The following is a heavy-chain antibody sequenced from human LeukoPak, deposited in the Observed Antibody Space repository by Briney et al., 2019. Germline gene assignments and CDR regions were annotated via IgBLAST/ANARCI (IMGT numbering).Heavy chain of an antibody. J-gene: IGHJ4*02. CDR1: GGTFSSYA. V-gene: IGHV1-69*13. Sequence: ASLKVSCKASGGTFSSYAISWVRQAPGQGLEWMGGIIPIFGTANYAQKFQGRVTITADESTSTAYMELSSLRSEDTAVYYCARGSLGYCSGGSCPAGYWGQGTLVTVSS. D-gene: IGHD2-15*01. CDR2: IIPIFGTA. CDR3: ARGSLGYCSGGSCPAGY.